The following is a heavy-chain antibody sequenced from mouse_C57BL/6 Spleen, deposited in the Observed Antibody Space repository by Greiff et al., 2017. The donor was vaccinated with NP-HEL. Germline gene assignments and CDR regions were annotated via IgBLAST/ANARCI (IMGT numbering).Heavy chain of an antibody. D-gene: IGHD1-1*01. CDR3: ALLSQGAMDY. V-gene: IGHV5-17*01. CDR2: ISSGSSTI. CDR1: GFTFSDYG. J-gene: IGHJ4*01. Sequence: EVQRVESGGGLVKPGGSLKLSCAASGFTFSDYGMHWVRQAPEKGLEWVAYISSGSSTIYYADTVKGRFTISRDNAKNTLFLQMTSLRSEDTAMYYCALLSQGAMDYWGQGTSVTVSS.